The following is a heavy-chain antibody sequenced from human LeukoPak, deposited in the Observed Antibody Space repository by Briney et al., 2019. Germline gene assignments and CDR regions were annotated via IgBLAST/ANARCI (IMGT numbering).Heavy chain of an antibody. Sequence: GGSRRLSCSASGFTVSSNYMSWVSQAPGKGLEWVSVIYSGGSTYYADSVKGRFTISRDNSKNTLYLQMNSLRAEDTAVYYCARVRGYSTGDYWGQGTLVTVSS. J-gene: IGHJ4*02. V-gene: IGHV3-66*01. CDR2: IYSGGST. D-gene: IGHD4-11*01. CDR3: ARVRGYSTGDY. CDR1: GFTVSSNY.